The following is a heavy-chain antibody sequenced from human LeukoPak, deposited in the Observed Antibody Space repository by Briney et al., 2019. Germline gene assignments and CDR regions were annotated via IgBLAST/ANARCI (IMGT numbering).Heavy chain of an antibody. Sequence: HTGGSLRSFCAASGFTFSSYAMSWVRQAPGKGLEWVSTISGSGAGTYYADSVKGRFTISRDISKNTLYLQMNSLRAEDTAVYFCAKVSSAVVNHVAYFDYRGQGTLVTVSS. V-gene: IGHV3-23*01. J-gene: IGHJ4*02. CDR3: AKVSSAVVNHVAYFDY. D-gene: IGHD4-23*01. CDR2: ISGSGAGT. CDR1: GFTFSSYA.